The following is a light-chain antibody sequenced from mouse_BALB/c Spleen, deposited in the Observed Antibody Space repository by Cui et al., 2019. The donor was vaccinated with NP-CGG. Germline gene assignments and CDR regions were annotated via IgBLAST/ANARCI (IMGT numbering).Light chain of an antibody. J-gene: IGLJ1*01. CDR2: GTN. CDR3: APWYSNHWV. Sequence: QAVVTQESALTTSPGETVTLTCRSSIGAVTTSNYANWVQEKPDHLFTGLIGGTNNRAPGVPARFSGSLIGDKAALTITGAQTEDEAKYFCAPWYSNHWVFGGGTKLTVL. V-gene: IGLV1*01. CDR1: IGAVTTSNY.